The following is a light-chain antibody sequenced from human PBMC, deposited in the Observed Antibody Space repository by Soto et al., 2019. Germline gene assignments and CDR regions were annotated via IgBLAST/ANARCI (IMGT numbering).Light chain of an antibody. CDR2: NVS. J-gene: IGLJ1*01. V-gene: IGLV2-14*01. CDR1: SSDVGGYSY. CDR3: SSYTSSSTLV. Sequence: QSVLTQPASVSGCPGQSITISCTGTSSDVGGYSYVSWYQQYPGKVPKLLIYNVSNRPSGVSNRFSGSKSGNTASLTISGLQAEDEADYYCSSYTSSSTLVFGTGTKVTVL.